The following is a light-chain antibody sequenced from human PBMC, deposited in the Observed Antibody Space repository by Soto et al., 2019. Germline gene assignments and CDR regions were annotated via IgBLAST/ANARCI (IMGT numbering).Light chain of an antibody. CDR1: QSINSW. Sequence: DIQMNQSPSTLSASVGDRVTITCRASQSINSWLAWYQQKPGKAPQILIYDASTLKSGVPSRFSASGSGTEFTLIISSLQPDDFATYYCQQYTSYSWTFGQGTKVDIK. J-gene: IGKJ1*01. V-gene: IGKV1-5*01. CDR2: DAS. CDR3: QQYTSYSWT.